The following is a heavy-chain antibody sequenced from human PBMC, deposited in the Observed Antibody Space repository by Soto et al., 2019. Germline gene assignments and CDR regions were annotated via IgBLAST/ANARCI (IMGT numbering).Heavy chain of an antibody. J-gene: IGHJ1*01. V-gene: IGHV2-5*02. CDR2: IQWDDTK. D-gene: IGHD1-1*01. CDR3: ALIRCYNNRLNRLAS. Sequence: SGPTLVNPTQTLTLTCTFSGFSLSTSGVGVGWIRQPPGKALEWLALIQWDDTKLYSPSLQSRLTITKDTSKDQVILTTTNMDPVDTATYYCALIRCYNNRLNRLASCGQGSLVTVSS. CDR1: GFSLSTSGVG.